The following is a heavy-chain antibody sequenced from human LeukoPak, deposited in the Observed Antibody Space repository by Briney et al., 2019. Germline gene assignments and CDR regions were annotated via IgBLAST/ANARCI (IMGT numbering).Heavy chain of an antibody. CDR2: INHSGST. J-gene: IGHJ4*02. V-gene: IGHV4-34*01. Sequence: SETLSLTCAVYGGSFSGYYWSWLRQPPGKGLEGIGEINHSGSTNYNPSLKSRATISVDTSKNQFSLKLSSVTAADTAVYYCASSLRYFDWSFDYWGQGTLVTVSS. CDR3: ASSLRYFDWSFDY. CDR1: GGSFSGYY. D-gene: IGHD3-9*01.